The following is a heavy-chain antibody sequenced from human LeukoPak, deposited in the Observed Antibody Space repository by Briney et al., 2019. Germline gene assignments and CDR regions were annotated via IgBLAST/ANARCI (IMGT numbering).Heavy chain of an antibody. Sequence: TSVKVSCKASGGTFSSYAISWVRQAPGQGLEWMGRIIPILGIANYAQKFQGRVTITADKSTSTAYMELSSLRSEDTAVYYCASAHMAGIAAAGTKYWGQGTLVTVSS. CDR2: IIPILGIA. CDR1: GGTFSSYA. CDR3: ASAHMAGIAAAGTKY. D-gene: IGHD6-13*01. V-gene: IGHV1-69*04. J-gene: IGHJ4*02.